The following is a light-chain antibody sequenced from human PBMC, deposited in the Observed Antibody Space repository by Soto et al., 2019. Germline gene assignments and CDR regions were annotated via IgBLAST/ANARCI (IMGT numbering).Light chain of an antibody. V-gene: IGLV2-14*01. J-gene: IGLJ3*02. CDR3: CSYTTTYTLV. CDR1: STDIGTYNS. Sequence: QSALTQPASVSGSPGRSITISCTGTSTDIGTYNSVSWYQHHPGKAPKLLIFEVIDRPSGVSDPFSGSKSGNTASLTISSLQFEDEADYYCCSYTTTYTLVFGGGTKLTVL. CDR2: EVI.